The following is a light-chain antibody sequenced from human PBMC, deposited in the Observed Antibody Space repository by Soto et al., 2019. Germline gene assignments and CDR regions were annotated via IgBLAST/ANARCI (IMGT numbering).Light chain of an antibody. CDR1: QSVSNNY. Sequence: EIVLTQSPGTLSLSPGERATLSCRASQSVSNNYLAWYQQKPGQAPRLLIYGASTRATGIPDRFSGSGSGTVFTLTISILEPEDFAVYYCQQYGSSGTFGQGTKVDIK. V-gene: IGKV3-20*01. CDR2: GAS. J-gene: IGKJ1*01. CDR3: QQYGSSGT.